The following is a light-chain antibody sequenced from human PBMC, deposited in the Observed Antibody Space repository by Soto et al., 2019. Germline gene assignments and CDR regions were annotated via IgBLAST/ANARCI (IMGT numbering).Light chain of an antibody. Sequence: DIQMTQSPSSLSASVGDRVTITCQASQDISNYLNWYQQKPGKAPKLLIYDASNLKTEVPSRFSRSVSGTDFTFTISSLQPEDIATYYCQQYHNLPPFTFGPGTKVDIK. CDR3: QQYHNLPPFT. CDR1: QDISNY. CDR2: DAS. V-gene: IGKV1-33*01. J-gene: IGKJ3*01.